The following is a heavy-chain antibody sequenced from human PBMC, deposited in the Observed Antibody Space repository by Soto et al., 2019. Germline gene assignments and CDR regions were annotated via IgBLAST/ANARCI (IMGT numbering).Heavy chain of an antibody. CDR3: AKAATVVTLYYFDY. D-gene: IGHD4-17*01. CDR2: ITDSGGST. Sequence: GGSLSLSCAASGFTFNNYVRSWVRQAPGKGLEWVSAITDSGGSTYYADSVKGRFTISRDNSKNTVYLQMNSLRAEDTAVYYCAKAATVVTLYYFDYWGQGTLVNVSS. J-gene: IGHJ4*02. CDR1: GFTFNNYV. V-gene: IGHV3-23*01.